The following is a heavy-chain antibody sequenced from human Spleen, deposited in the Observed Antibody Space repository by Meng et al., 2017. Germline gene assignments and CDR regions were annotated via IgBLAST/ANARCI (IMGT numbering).Heavy chain of an antibody. CDR1: GYSFTSYW. CDR2: IYPGDSDT. J-gene: IGHJ6*02. Sequence: GGSLRLSCKGSGYSFTSYWIGWVRQMPGKGLEWMGIIYPGDSDTRYSPSFQGQVTISADKSISTAYLQWSSLKASDTAMYYCARHDSNGDRTYYYYGMDVWGQGTTVTVSS. D-gene: IGHD4-17*01. CDR3: ARHDSNGDRTYYYYGMDV. V-gene: IGHV5-51*01.